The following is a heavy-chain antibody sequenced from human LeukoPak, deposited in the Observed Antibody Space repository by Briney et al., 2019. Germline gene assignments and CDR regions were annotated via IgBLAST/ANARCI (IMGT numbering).Heavy chain of an antibody. J-gene: IGHJ4*02. CDR3: VRGYGRGGFDY. Sequence: GGSLRLSCAASGFTFYSYGMHWVRQAPGQGLVWVSRINSDGSSTTYADSVKGRFTISRDNAKNTLYLQMISLRAEDTAVYHCVRGYGRGGFDYWGQGTLVTVSS. D-gene: IGHD3-10*02. CDR2: INSDGSST. CDR1: GFTFYSYG. V-gene: IGHV3-74*01.